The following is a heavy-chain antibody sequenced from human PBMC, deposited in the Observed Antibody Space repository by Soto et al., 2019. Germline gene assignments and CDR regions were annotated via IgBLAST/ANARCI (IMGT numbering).Heavy chain of an antibody. D-gene: IGHD2-15*01. V-gene: IGHV1-18*01. J-gene: IGHJ6*02. CDR2: ISAYNGNT. CDR3: ASGRGYCSGGSCYDYYYYVMDV. Sequence: QVQLVQSGAEVKKPGASVKVSCKASGYTFTSYGISWVRQAPGQGLEWMGWISAYNGNTNYAQKLQGRVTMTTDTSTSTAYMELRSLRYDDTAVYYCASGRGYCSGGSCYDYYYYVMDVWGQGTTVTVSS. CDR1: GYTFTSYG.